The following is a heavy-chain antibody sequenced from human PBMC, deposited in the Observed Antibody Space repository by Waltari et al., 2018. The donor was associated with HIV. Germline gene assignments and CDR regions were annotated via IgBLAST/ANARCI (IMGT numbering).Heavy chain of an antibody. Sequence: EVQLVESGGGLVQPGGSLRLSCAASGFTVSSTYMTWVRQAPGKGLEWVSVIYSGGSTYYADSVKGRFTISRDNSKNTLYLQMNSLRAEDTAVYYCARDWAHSSSWSRYYYHGMDVWGQGTTVTVSS. V-gene: IGHV3-66*01. CDR3: ARDWAHSSSWSRYYYHGMDV. CDR2: IYSGGST. J-gene: IGHJ6*02. D-gene: IGHD6-13*01. CDR1: GFTVSSTY.